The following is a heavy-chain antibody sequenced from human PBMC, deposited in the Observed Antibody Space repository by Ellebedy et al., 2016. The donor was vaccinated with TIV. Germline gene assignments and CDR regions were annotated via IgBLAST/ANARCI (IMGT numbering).Heavy chain of an antibody. CDR1: GVTFSSFS. CDR2: TSLSSSTL. Sequence: PGGSLRLSCPAAGVTFSSFSMNCVRQAPGKRLAWVSPTSLSSSTLYYADSGKGRFTISRDNAKNSLSLQMNSLRDEDTAVYYCARGPRFGESAFDYWGQGTLVTVSS. D-gene: IGHD3-10*01. J-gene: IGHJ4*02. CDR3: ARGPRFGESAFDY. V-gene: IGHV3-48*02.